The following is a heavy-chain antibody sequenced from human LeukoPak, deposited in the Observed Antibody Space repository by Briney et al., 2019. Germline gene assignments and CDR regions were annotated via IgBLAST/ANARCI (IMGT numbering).Heavy chain of an antibody. CDR2: ISYDGSNK. V-gene: IGHV3-30*18. J-gene: IGHJ4*02. D-gene: IGHD3-22*01. CDR1: GFTFSSYG. Sequence: GRSLRLSCAASGFTFSSYGMHWVRQAPGKGLEWVAVISYDGSNKYYADSVKGRFTISRDNSKNTLYLQMNSLRAEDTAVYYCAKDRRYYDSSGYYYYFDYWGQGTLVTVSS. CDR3: AKDRRYYDSSGYYYYFDY.